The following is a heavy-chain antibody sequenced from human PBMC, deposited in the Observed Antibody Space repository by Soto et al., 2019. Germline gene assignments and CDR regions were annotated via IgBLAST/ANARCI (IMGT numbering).Heavy chain of an antibody. CDR1: GYTFTSYG. J-gene: IGHJ5*02. CDR2: ISAYNGNT. CDR3: ARAYCSGGSCYSPWASDP. Sequence: QVQLVQSGAEVKKPGASVKVSCKASGYTFTSYGISWVRQAPGQGLEWMGWISAYNGNTNYAQKLQGRGTMTTDTSTSTAYMELRSLRSDDTAVYYCARAYCSGGSCYSPWASDPWGQGTLVTVSS. V-gene: IGHV1-18*01. D-gene: IGHD2-15*01.